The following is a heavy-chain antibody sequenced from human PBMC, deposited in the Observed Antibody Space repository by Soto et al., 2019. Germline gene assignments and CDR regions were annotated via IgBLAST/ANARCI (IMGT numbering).Heavy chain of an antibody. CDR3: ARVDFWSGYYPIRSDYYYYGMDV. V-gene: IGHV4-30-4*01. J-gene: IGHJ6*02. CDR1: GGSISSGDYY. CDR2: IYYSGST. Sequence: SETLSLTCTVSGGSISSGDYYWSWIRQPPGKGLEWIGYIYYSGSTYYNPSLKSRVTISVDTSKNQFSLKLSSLTAADTAVYYCARVDFWSGYYPIRSDYYYYGMDVWGQGTTVTVSS. D-gene: IGHD3-3*01.